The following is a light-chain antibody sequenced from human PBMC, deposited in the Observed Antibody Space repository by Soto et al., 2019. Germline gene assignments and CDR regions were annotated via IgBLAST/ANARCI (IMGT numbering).Light chain of an antibody. CDR3: CSYVRSNILVA. CDR1: NNDIGTYAL. V-gene: IGLV2-23*02. Sequence: QSVLTQPASVSGSPGQSITISCTGTNNDIGTYALVSWYQQHPGKAPKLIIYEVTKRPSGVSIRFSGYKSGNMAFLTISGLQAEDEADYYCCSYVRSNILVAFGGGTQLTVL. CDR2: EVT. J-gene: IGLJ2*01.